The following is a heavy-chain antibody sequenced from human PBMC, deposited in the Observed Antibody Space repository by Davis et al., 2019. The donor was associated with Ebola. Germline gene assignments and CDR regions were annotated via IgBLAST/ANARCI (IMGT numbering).Heavy chain of an antibody. CDR2: IGNSGRTI. Sequence: GGSLRLSCEASGFTFSDYEMNWVRQAPGKGLEWVSSIGNSGRTIYYADSVKGRFTISRDNSKNTLYLQMNSLRAEDTAVYYCAKDLTSSSPAEIFYYYYGMDVWGQGTTVTVSS. J-gene: IGHJ6*02. CDR3: AKDLTSSSPAEIFYYYYGMDV. D-gene: IGHD6-6*01. CDR1: GFTFSDYE. V-gene: IGHV3-48*03.